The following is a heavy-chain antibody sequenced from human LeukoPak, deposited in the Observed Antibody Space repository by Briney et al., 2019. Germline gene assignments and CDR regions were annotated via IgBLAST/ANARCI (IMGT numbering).Heavy chain of an antibody. J-gene: IGHJ6*02. Sequence: ASVKVSCKASGYTFTSYGISWVRKAPGQGLEWMGWISAYNGNTNYAQKLQGRVTMTTDTSTSTAYMELRSLRSDDTAVYYCARDAEYYYDSSGYYYYYGMDVWGQGTTVTVSS. CDR2: ISAYNGNT. CDR1: GYTFTSYG. CDR3: ARDAEYYYDSSGYYYYYGMDV. V-gene: IGHV1-18*01. D-gene: IGHD3-22*01.